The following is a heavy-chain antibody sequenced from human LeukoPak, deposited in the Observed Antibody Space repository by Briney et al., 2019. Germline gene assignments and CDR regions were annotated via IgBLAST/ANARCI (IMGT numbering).Heavy chain of an antibody. CDR2: IRFDGSKE. V-gene: IGHV3-30*02. Sequence: GGSLRLSCVASGFIFTTYGMHWVRQAPGRGLEWVAFIRFDGSKEDYGDSVKGRFTISRDNSKNTLYLQMNSLRLEYTAVYYCARVGITAGAHWFDPWGQGTLVTV. D-gene: IGHD7-27*01. CDR3: ARVGITAGAHWFDP. J-gene: IGHJ5*02. CDR1: GFIFTTYG.